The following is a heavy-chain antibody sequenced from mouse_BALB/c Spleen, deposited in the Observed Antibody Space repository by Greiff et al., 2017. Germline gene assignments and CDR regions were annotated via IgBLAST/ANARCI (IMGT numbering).Heavy chain of an antibody. CDR2: INPGSGGT. Sequence: QVQLQQSGAELVRPGTSVKVSCKASGYAFTNYLIEWVKQRPGQGLEWIGVINPGSGGTNYNEKFKGKATLTADKSSSTAYMQLSSLTSDDSAVYFCARSDGYYYFDYWGQGTTLTVSS. D-gene: IGHD2-3*01. V-gene: IGHV1-54*01. CDR3: ARSDGYYYFDY. CDR1: GYAFTNYL. J-gene: IGHJ2*01.